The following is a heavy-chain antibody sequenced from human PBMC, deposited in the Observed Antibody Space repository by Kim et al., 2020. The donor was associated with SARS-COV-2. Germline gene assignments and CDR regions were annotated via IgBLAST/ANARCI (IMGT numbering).Heavy chain of an antibody. J-gene: IGHJ4*02. V-gene: IGHV4-39*01. Sequence: SETLSLTCTVSGGSISSSSYYWGWIRQPPGKGLERIGSIYYSGSTYYNPSLKSRVTISVDTSKNQFSLKLSSVTAAVTAVYYCARHDPQWLRFENYFDYWGQGTLVTVSS. CDR1: GGSISSSSYY. CDR2: IYYSGST. D-gene: IGHD5-12*01. CDR3: ARHDPQWLRFENYFDY.